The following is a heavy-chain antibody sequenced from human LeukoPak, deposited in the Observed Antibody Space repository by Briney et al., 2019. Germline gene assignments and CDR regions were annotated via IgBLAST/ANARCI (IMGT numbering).Heavy chain of an antibody. CDR1: GYSFTSYW. D-gene: IGHD3-10*01. CDR2: IYPGDSDT. V-gene: IGHV5-51*01. CDR3: ARFRLSMVRGVILYYHYMDV. J-gene: IGHJ6*03. Sequence: AGESLKISCKGSGYSFTSYWIGWVRQMPGKGLEWMGIIYPGDSDTRYSPAFQGQVTISADKSISTAYLQWSSLKASDTAMYYCARFRLSMVRGVILYYHYMDVWGKGTTVTVSS.